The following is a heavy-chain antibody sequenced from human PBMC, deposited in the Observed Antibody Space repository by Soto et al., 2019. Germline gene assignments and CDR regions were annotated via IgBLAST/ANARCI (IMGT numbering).Heavy chain of an antibody. CDR2: IYHSGTT. Sequence: QVQLQESGPGLVKPSQTLSLTCAVSGDFLSDGHYFWTWIRQPPGKGLEWIGYIYHSGTTYYNSSLKSRVSMSVDKSKNQFSLKMTSVTAADTAVYYCARGAEGDFNLLSPLFDQWGQGTLVSVSS. D-gene: IGHD3-16*02. J-gene: IGHJ5*02. CDR3: ARGAEGDFNLLSPLFDQ. V-gene: IGHV4-30-4*08. CDR1: GDFLSDGHYF.